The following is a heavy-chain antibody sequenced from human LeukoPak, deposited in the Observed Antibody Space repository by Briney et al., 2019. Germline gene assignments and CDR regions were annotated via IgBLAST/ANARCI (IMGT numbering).Heavy chain of an antibody. D-gene: IGHD1-26*01. CDR1: GYTLTELS. Sequence: ASVKVSCKVSGYTLTELSMHWVRQAPGKGLEWMGGFDPGDGETIYAQKFQGRVTMTEDTSTDTAYMELSSLRSEDTAVYYCATDRMGATGFDYWGQGTLVTVSS. V-gene: IGHV1-24*01. CDR2: FDPGDGET. J-gene: IGHJ4*02. CDR3: ATDRMGATGFDY.